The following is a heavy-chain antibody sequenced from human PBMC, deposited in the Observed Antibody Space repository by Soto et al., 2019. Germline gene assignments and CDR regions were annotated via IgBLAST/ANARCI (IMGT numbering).Heavy chain of an antibody. Sequence: EVQLLESGGGLVQPGGSLRLSCAASGFTFSSYAMSWVRQVPGKGLEWVSGISGSGGSTYSAESVKGRFTITRDNSKNTLYLQMNSLRVEDTAVYYCAKGQQLLDYWGQGTLVTVSS. D-gene: IGHD6-13*01. J-gene: IGHJ4*02. CDR1: GFTFSSYA. CDR3: AKGQQLLDY. V-gene: IGHV3-23*01. CDR2: ISGSGGST.